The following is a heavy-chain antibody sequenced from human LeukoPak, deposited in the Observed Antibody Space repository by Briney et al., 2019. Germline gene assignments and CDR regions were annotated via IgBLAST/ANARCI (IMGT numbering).Heavy chain of an antibody. CDR1: GYTFTGYH. Sequence: RRASVKVSCKASGYTFTGYHMHWVRQAPGQGLEWMACFNANNGGTCFAQNFQGRMTMSRDTSINTLYMELSGLRSDDTAIYFCVIEISDWKRFDFWGQGTLVTVSS. J-gene: IGHJ4*02. D-gene: IGHD6-19*01. CDR3: VIEISDWKRFDF. V-gene: IGHV1-2*02. CDR2: FNANNGGT.